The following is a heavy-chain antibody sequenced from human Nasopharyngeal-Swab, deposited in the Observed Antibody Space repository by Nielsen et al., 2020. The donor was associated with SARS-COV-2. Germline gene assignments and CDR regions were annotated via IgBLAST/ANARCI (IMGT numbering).Heavy chain of an antibody. J-gene: IGHJ3*02. CDR1: GFTFDDYA. CDR3: AKDIYGSGKKGAFDI. Sequence: SLKISCAASGFTFDDYAMHWVRQAPGKGLEWVSGISWNSGSIGYADSVKGRFTISRDNAKNSLYLQMNSLRAEDTALYYCAKDIYGSGKKGAFDIWGQGTMVTVSS. D-gene: IGHD3-10*01. CDR2: ISWNSGSI. V-gene: IGHV3-9*01.